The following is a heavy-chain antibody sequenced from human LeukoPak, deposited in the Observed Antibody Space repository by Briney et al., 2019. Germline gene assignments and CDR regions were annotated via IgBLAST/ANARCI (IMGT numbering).Heavy chain of an antibody. V-gene: IGHV4-59*01. CDR1: GGSIKTYY. CDR3: ARATNVDYFYYYGMDV. D-gene: IGHD1-14*01. CDR2: IYDTGIT. J-gene: IGHJ6*02. Sequence: SETLSLTCTVSGGSIKTYYWSWIRQPPGEGREWIGYIYDTGITYYSPSLNGRVTISIDTSKNQFSLKLSSVTAADTAMYYCARATNVDYFYYYGMDVWGQGTPVTVSS.